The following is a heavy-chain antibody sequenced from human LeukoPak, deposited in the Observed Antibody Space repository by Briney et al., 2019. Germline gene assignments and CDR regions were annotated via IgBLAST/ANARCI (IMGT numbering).Heavy chain of an antibody. D-gene: IGHD2-15*01. CDR1: GITFSRYG. J-gene: IGHJ5*02. Sequence: GGSLRLSCVATGITFSRYGMHWVRQAPGKGLEWVAFIWYDGSKTYYGDSVKGRFTISRDNSKNTVYLQMSTLRADDTAVYYCGALAGAANWLDPWGQGTLVTVSS. CDR3: GALAGAANWLDP. CDR2: IWYDGSKT. V-gene: IGHV3-30*02.